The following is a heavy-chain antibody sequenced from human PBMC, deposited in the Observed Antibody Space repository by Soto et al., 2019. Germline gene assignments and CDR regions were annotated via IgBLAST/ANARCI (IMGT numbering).Heavy chain of an antibody. D-gene: IGHD3-22*01. V-gene: IGHV1-69*13. CDR2: IIPNIATT. Sequence: SVKVSCKTSGGTFSNYVISWVRQAPGQGLEWMGGIIPNIATTNYAQNFQGRVTIIAVESTRTSYMELSSLRSEDTAVYYCVRGRYYYDSGGHYAFDYWGQGTLVTVSS. CDR1: GGTFSNYV. J-gene: IGHJ4*02. CDR3: VRGRYYYDSGGHYAFDY.